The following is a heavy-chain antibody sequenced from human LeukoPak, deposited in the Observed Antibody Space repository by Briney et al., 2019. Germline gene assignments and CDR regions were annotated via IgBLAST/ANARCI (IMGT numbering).Heavy chain of an antibody. D-gene: IGHD2-21*01. V-gene: IGHV4-39*01. Sequence: SETLSLTCTVSGGFISSSSHYWGWIRQPPGKGLEWIGSIYYSGITYYNPSLKSRVTISSDTSKNQFSLKLTSVTAADTAVYYCARLSPIWWFFWGQGTLVTVSS. J-gene: IGHJ4*02. CDR3: ARLSPIWWFF. CDR1: GGFISSSSHY. CDR2: IYYSGIT.